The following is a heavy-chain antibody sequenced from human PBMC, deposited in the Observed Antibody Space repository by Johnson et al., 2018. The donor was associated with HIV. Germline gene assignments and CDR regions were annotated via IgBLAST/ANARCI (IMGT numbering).Heavy chain of an antibody. CDR1: GFTFSSYG. Sequence: QVQLVESGGGVVQPGRSLRLSCAASGFTFSSYGMHWVRQAPGKGLEWVAVISYDASNKYYADSLKGRFTISRDNSKNTLDLQMNSLTIEDTAVFYCAKTRMGGILDAFDLWGQGTMVIVS. CDR3: AKTRMGGILDAFDL. D-gene: IGHD3-10*01. CDR2: ISYDASNK. V-gene: IGHV3-30-3*02. J-gene: IGHJ3*01.